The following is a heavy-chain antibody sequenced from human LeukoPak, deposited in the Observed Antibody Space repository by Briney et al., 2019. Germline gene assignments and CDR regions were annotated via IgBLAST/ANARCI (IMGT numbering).Heavy chain of an antibody. CDR3: ARGPPSSGYYYQTSLYYYYYYGMDV. J-gene: IGHJ6*02. D-gene: IGHD3-22*01. CDR2: INHSGST. V-gene: IGHV4-34*01. CDR1: GGSFSGYY. Sequence: SETLSLTCAVYGGSFSGYYWSWIRQPPGKGLEWIGEINHSGSTKYNPSLTSRVTISVDTSKNQFSLKLSSVTAADTAVYYCARGPPSSGYYYQTSLYYYYYYGMDVWGQGTTVTVSS.